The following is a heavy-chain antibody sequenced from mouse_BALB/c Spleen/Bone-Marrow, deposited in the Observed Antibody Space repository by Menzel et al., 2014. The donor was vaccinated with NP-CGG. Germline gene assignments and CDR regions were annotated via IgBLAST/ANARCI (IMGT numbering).Heavy chain of an antibody. CDR1: GYTFTSYY. CDR2: IYPGNVNT. CDR3: AGLLRGDYAMDY. D-gene: IGHD2-3*01. V-gene: IGHV1S56*01. J-gene: IGHJ4*01. Sequence: QVQLQQSGPELVKPGASVRISCKASGYTFTSYYIHWVKQRPGQGLEWIGWIYPGNVNTKYNEKFKGKATLTADKSSSTAYMQLGSLTSEDSAVYFCAGLLRGDYAMDYWGQGTSVTVSS.